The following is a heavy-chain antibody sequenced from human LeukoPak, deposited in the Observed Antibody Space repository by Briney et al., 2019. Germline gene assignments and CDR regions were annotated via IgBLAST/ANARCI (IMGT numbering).Heavy chain of an antibody. CDR2: ISGSGGST. J-gene: IGHJ6*02. D-gene: IGHD3-22*01. Sequence: PGGSLRLSCAASGFTFSSYAMSWVRQAPGKGLEWVSAISGSGGSTYYADSVKGRFTISRDNSKNTLYLQMNSLRAEDTAVYYCVKGKESNHYDGSGSFAYYYYSMDVWGQGTTVTVSS. CDR1: GFTFSSYA. V-gene: IGHV3-23*01. CDR3: VKGKESNHYDGSGSFAYYYYSMDV.